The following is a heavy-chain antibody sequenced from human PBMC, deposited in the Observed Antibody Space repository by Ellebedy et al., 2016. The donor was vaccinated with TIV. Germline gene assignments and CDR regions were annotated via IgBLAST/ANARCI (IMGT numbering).Heavy chain of an antibody. CDR2: IGSAGDT. J-gene: IGHJ4*02. CDR1: GFTFSSHD. CDR3: ARATSGFDF. Sequence: PGGSLRLSCAASGFTFSSHDMHWVRQGTGKGLEWVSAIGSAGDTSYSGSVKGRFTISRENAKNSLYLQMNSLRAGDTAVYYCARATSGFDFWGQGALVTVSS. V-gene: IGHV3-13*01. D-gene: IGHD3-10*01.